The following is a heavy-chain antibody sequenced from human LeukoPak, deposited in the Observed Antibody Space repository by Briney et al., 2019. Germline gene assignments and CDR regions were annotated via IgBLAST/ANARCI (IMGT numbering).Heavy chain of an antibody. CDR1: GGSFSGYY. D-gene: IGHD5-12*01. CDR2: INHSGST. J-gene: IGHJ6*03. CDR3: ANSGYDNYYYYMDV. V-gene: IGHV4-34*01. Sequence: SETLSLTCAVYGGSFSGYYWSWIRQPPGKGLEWIGEINHSGSTNYNPSLKSRVTISVDTSKNQFSLKLSSVTAADTAVYYCANSGYDNYYYYMDVWGKGTTVTISS.